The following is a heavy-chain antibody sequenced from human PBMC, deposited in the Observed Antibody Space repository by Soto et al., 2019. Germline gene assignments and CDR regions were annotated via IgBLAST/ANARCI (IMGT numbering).Heavy chain of an antibody. CDR2: IYYSGST. D-gene: IGHD2-21*01. J-gene: IGHJ6*02. Sequence: QVQLQESGPGLVKPSQTLSLTSTVSGGSISSGGYYWTWIRQHPGKGLEWIGYIYYSGSTCYNPSLTSRVTISVDTSKNRFSLKLSSVTAADTAVYYCAASCVGCGGFNYYGMDVWGQGTTVTVSS. CDR3: AASCVGCGGFNYYGMDV. CDR1: GGSISSGGYY. V-gene: IGHV4-31*03.